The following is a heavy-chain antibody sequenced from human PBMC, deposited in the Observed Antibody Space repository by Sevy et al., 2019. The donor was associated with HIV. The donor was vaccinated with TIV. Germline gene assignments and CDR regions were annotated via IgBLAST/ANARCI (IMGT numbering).Heavy chain of an antibody. Sequence: GESLKISCAASGFTFSSYAMSWVRQAPGKGLEWVSAISGSGGSTYYADSVKGRFTISRDNSKNTLYRQMNSLGAEDTAVYYCAKDSGYCSSTSCLYYYYGMDVWGQGTTVTVSS. CDR2: ISGSGGST. J-gene: IGHJ6*02. CDR3: AKDSGYCSSTSCLYYYYGMDV. D-gene: IGHD2-2*01. V-gene: IGHV3-23*01. CDR1: GFTFSSYA.